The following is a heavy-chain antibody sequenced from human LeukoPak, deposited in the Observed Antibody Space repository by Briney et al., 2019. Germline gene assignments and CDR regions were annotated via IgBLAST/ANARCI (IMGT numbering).Heavy chain of an antibody. Sequence: PGGSLRLSCAASRSTFSSYSMSWVRQAPWKGLEFVSSISSSSSFIYYADSVKGRFTISRDNAKKSLSLQMNSLRADDTAVYYCARGYSSSWYLDWGQGTLVTVSS. J-gene: IGHJ4*02. CDR3: ARGYSSSWYLD. CDR1: RSTFSSYS. D-gene: IGHD6-13*01. CDR2: ISSSSSFI. V-gene: IGHV3-21*01.